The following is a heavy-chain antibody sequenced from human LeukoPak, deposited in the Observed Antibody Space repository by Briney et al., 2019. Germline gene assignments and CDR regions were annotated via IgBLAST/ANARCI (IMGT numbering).Heavy chain of an antibody. J-gene: IGHJ4*02. CDR1: GVSVSNYY. CDR2: IHTSGST. D-gene: IGHD6-19*01. Sequence: SETLSLTCTVSGVSVSNYYWNWIRQPAGKGLEWIGRIHTSGSTNYNPSLKSRLTVSVDTSKSQFSLKLTSVTAADTAVYYCARDQGSGWYEEWGQGTLVTVSS. CDR3: ARDQGSGWYEE. V-gene: IGHV4-4*07.